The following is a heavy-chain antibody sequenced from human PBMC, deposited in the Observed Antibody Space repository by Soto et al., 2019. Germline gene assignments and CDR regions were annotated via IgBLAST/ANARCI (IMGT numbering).Heavy chain of an antibody. V-gene: IGHV1-69*13. Sequence: SVKVSCKASGGTFSSYAISWVRQAPGQGLEWMGGIIPIFGTANYAQKFQGRVTITADESTSTAYMELSSLRSEDTAVYYCARIIAVAGHYYYYGMDVWGQGTTVTVSS. CDR1: GGTFSSYA. CDR2: IIPIFGTA. D-gene: IGHD6-19*01. J-gene: IGHJ6*02. CDR3: ARIIAVAGHYYYYGMDV.